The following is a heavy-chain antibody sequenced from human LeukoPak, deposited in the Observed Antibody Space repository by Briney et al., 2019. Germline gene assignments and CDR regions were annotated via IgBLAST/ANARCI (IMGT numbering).Heavy chain of an antibody. CDR3: AKFPPYYRPHEYFQH. D-gene: IGHD3-10*01. CDR1: GFPISAYA. J-gene: IGHJ1*01. CDR2: I. Sequence: PGGSLRLPCAASGFPISAYAMSWVRQAPGKGLEWVSAIKGRFTISRDNSKNTLYLQMNSLRAEDTAVYYCAKFPPYYRPHEYFQHWGQGTLVTVSS. V-gene: IGHV3-23*01.